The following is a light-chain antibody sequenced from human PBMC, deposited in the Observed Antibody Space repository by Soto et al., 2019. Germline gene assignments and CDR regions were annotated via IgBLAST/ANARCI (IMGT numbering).Light chain of an antibody. J-gene: IGKJ5*01. CDR1: QAISNY. CDR3: QQCHATPIT. V-gene: IGKV1-39*01. Sequence: DIQMTQSPSFLSASVGDRVTITCRASQAISNYLNWYQQKPGKAPNLLIFGAKTLQSGVQSRFSGSGYGTDFTLTITTLQPEDVGIYYCQQCHATPITFGQGTRLDI. CDR2: GAK.